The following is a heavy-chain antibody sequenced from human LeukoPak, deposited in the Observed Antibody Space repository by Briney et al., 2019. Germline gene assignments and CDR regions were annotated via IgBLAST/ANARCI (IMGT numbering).Heavy chain of an antibody. CDR3: VSTTRSSPFDN. V-gene: IGHV3-7*01. D-gene: IGHD1-1*01. Sequence: AGGSLRLSCAASGFTFSAYWMSWVRQAPGKGLEWLANIKQDGSDKQYVDSVKGRFAISRDNAKTSVYLQMNSLRAEDTAVYYCVSTTRSSPFDNWGQGTLATVSS. CDR1: GFTFSAYW. CDR2: IKQDGSDK. J-gene: IGHJ4*02.